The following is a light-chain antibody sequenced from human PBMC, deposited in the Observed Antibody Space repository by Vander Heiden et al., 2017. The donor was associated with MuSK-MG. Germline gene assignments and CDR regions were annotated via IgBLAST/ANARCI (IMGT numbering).Light chain of an antibody. CDR2: DAS. J-gene: IGKJ2*01. CDR1: QSVSSY. Sequence: IVLTQSPATLSLSPGERATLSCRASQSVSSYLAWYQQKPGQAPRPLIYDASNRATGIQARFSGSGYGTDFALTISSLEPEDYAVYYCQQRNNGTQLYTFGQGTKLEIK. CDR3: QQRNNGTQLYT. V-gene: IGKV3-11*01.